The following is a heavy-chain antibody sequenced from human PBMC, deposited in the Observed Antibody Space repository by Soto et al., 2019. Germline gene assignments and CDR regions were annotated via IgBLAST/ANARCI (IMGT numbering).Heavy chain of an antibody. D-gene: IGHD3-16*01. CDR1: GGTFSSYA. V-gene: IGHV1-69*13. CDR3: ARDLKRYYDYVWGSYNLNYYYGMDV. J-gene: IGHJ6*02. CDR2: IFPIFGTA. Sequence: GASVKVSCKASGGTFSSYAISWVRQAPGQGLEWMGGIFPIFGTANYAQKFQGRVTITADESTSTAYMELSSLRSEDTAVYYCARDLKRYYDYVWGSYNLNYYYGMDVWGQGTTVTVSS.